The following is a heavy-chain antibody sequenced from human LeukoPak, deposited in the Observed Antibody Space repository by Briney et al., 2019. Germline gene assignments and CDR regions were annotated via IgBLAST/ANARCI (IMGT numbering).Heavy chain of an antibody. CDR3: ARDLDGSGNYHWFDP. CDR1: GFTFSSYW. V-gene: IGHV3-74*01. CDR2: INGDGSNT. D-gene: IGHD3-10*01. J-gene: IGHJ5*02. Sequence: GGSLRLSCAASGFTFSSYWMHWVRQAPGKGLVWVSRINGDGSNTTYADSVKGRFTISRDNAKNTLYVQMNSLRVEDTAVYYCARDLDGSGNYHWFDPWGQGTLVTVSS.